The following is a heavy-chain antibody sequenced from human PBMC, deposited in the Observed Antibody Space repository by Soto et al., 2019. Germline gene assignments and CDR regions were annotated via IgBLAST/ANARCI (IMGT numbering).Heavy chain of an antibody. V-gene: IGHV4-61*01. CDR2: IYYSGST. Sequence: SETLSLTCTVSGGSVSNGSYYWSWIRQPPGKGLEWIGYIYYSGSTNYNPSLKSRVTISVDTSKNQFSLKLSSVTAADTAVYYCARGIEGWYQGRYYYGMDVWGQGTTVTVSS. J-gene: IGHJ6*02. CDR1: GGSVSNGSYY. CDR3: ARGIEGWYQGRYYYGMDV. D-gene: IGHD6-19*01.